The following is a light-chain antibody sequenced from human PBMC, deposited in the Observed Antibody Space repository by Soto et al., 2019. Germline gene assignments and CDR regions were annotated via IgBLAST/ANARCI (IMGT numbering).Light chain of an antibody. J-gene: IGLJ2*01. CDR3: QTWGTGSVV. Sequence: QLVLTQSPSASASLGASVKLTCTLSSGHSSYAIAWHQQQPEKGPRYLMKLNSDGSHSKGDGIPDRFSGSSSGAERYLTISSLQSEDEAEYHCQTWGTGSVVFGGGTKVTVL. CDR2: LNSDGSH. V-gene: IGLV4-69*01. CDR1: SGHSSYA.